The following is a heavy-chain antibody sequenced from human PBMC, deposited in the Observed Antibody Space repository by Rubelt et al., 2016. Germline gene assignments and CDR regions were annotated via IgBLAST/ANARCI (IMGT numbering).Heavy chain of an antibody. CDR1: GGTFSSYA. Sequence: QVQLVQSGAEVKKPGSSVKVSCKTSGGTFSSYALSWVRQAPGQGLEWMGGIIPLLGITNYAQKFQGRVTSTADKSTSTAYMELSSLRSEDTAVYYCARVGNWGIDHWGQGTLVTVSS. D-gene: IGHD7-27*01. V-gene: IGHV1-69*10. J-gene: IGHJ4*02. CDR3: ARVGNWGIDH. CDR2: IIPLLGIT.